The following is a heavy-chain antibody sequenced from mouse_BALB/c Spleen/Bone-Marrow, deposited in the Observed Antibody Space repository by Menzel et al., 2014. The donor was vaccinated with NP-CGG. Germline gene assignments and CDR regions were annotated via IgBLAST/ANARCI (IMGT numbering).Heavy chain of an antibody. CDR2: ISSGGSYT. CDR1: GFTFRYYA. J-gene: IGHJ4*01. V-gene: IGHV5-9-4*01. Sequence: EVMLAESGGGLVKPGGSPKLSCAASGFTFRYYAMPWVRQSPEQRLEWVAEISSGGSYTYYADTVTGRFTISRDNAKNTLYLEMSSLRSEDTAMYYCARDRRDYWGQGPSVTVSS. CDR3: ARDRRDY.